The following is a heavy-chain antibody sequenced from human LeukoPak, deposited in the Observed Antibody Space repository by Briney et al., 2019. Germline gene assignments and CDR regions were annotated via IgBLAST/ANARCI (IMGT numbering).Heavy chain of an antibody. CDR1: GFIFSDYY. CDR2: ISANAITT. V-gene: IGHV3-11*01. Sequence: GGSLRLSCAASGFIFSDYYMNWIRQAPGKGLEWVSYISANAITTYYADSAKGRFTISRDNAKNSLYLQVNSLRAEDTAVYYCARDRGYGGNRPETFDIWGQGTMVTVSS. CDR3: ARDRGYGGNRPETFDI. D-gene: IGHD4-23*01. J-gene: IGHJ3*02.